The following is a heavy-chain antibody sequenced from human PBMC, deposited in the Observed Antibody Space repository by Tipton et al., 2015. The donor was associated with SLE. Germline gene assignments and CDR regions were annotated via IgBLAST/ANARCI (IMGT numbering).Heavy chain of an antibody. CDR3: ARVYKQQLQRDNGMDV. V-gene: IGHV3-23*01. CDR1: GFTFSNYG. Sequence: SLRLSCAASGFTFSNYGMNWVRQAPGKGLEWVSLISGGGSSTDHADSVKGRFTISRDNTENTLYLQMNSLRVEDSAIYYCARVYKQQLQRDNGMDVWGQGTTVTVSS. CDR2: ISGGGSST. D-gene: IGHD5-24*01. J-gene: IGHJ6*02.